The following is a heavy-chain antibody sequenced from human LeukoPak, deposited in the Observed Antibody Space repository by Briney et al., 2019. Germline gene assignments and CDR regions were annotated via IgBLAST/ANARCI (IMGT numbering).Heavy chain of an antibody. J-gene: IGHJ6*02. Sequence: ASVKVSCKVSGYTLTELSMHWVRQAPGKGREGMGGFDPEDGETIYAQKFQGRVTMTEDTSTDTAYMELSSLRSEDTAVYYCATVRYYYYGMDVWGQGTTVTVSS. CDR3: ATVRYYYYGMDV. V-gene: IGHV1-24*01. CDR1: GYTLTELS. CDR2: FDPEDGET.